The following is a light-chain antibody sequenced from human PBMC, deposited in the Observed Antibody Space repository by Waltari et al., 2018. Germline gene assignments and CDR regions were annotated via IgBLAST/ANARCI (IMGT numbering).Light chain of an antibody. Sequence: QSALTQPASVSGSPGQSITLSCTGPDSAIGAYTCVSWYQQHPGKAPKLLLYDVSDRPSGISDHFSGSKSGNTASLTISGLQAEDAADYYCSSYTRSTTVIFGGGTKLTVL. V-gene: IGLV2-14*03. CDR2: DVS. CDR3: SSYTRSTTVI. J-gene: IGLJ2*01. CDR1: DSAIGAYTC.